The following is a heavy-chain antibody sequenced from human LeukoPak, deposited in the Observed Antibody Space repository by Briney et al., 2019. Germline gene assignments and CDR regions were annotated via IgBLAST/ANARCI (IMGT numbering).Heavy chain of an antibody. CDR2: INHSGST. D-gene: IGHD3-3*01. V-gene: IGHV4-34*01. CDR3: ARADFWSRNYYYGLDV. J-gene: IGHJ6*02. Sequence: PSETLSLTCAVYGGSFSGYYWSWIRQPPGKGLEWIGEINHSGSTNYNPSLKSRVTISVDTSKKQFSLKLSSVTATDTAVYYCARADFWSRNYYYGLDVWGHGTTATVSS. CDR1: GGSFSGYY.